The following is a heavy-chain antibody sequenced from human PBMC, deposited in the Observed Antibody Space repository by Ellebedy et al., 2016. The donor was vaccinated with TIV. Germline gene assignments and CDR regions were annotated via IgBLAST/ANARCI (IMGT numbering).Heavy chain of an antibody. Sequence: GESLKISCAASGFTFSGYYMSWFRQAPGKGPEWVSYISYSGDLMYYADSVKGRFTTSRDNAENSLYLQMNSLRAEDTAVYYCARLGVIAAAGASDYWGQGTLVIVS. CDR2: ISYSGDLM. V-gene: IGHV3-11*01. CDR3: ARLGVIAAAGASDY. CDR1: GFTFSGYY. D-gene: IGHD6-13*01. J-gene: IGHJ4*02.